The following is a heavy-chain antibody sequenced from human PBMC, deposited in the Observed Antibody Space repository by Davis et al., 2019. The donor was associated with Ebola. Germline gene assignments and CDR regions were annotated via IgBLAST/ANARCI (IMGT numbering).Heavy chain of an antibody. Sequence: ASVKVSCKASGYTFTSYGISWVRQAPGQRLEWMGWINAGNGNTKYSQKFQGRVTITRDTSASTAYMELSSLRSEDTAVYYCARMYCSSTSCYTRFDPWGQGTLVTVSS. J-gene: IGHJ5*02. D-gene: IGHD2-2*02. CDR2: INAGNGNT. V-gene: IGHV1-3*01. CDR1: GYTFTSYG. CDR3: ARMYCSSTSCYTRFDP.